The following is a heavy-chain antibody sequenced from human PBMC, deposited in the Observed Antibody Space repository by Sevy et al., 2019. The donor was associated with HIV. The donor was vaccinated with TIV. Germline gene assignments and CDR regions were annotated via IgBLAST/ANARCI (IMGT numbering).Heavy chain of an antibody. V-gene: IGHV1-24*01. CDR2: FDPEDGKT. CDR3: AVTKDYYDSSGYPFDY. J-gene: IGHJ4*02. Sequence: ASVKVSCKVSGYTLTQLSMHWVRQAPGKGLEWMGTFDPEDGKTIYAQMFQGRVTMTEDKSTDTAYMQLTSLRSEDTAVFYCAVTKDYYDSSGYPFDYWGLGTLVTVSS. CDR1: GYTLTQLS. D-gene: IGHD3-22*01.